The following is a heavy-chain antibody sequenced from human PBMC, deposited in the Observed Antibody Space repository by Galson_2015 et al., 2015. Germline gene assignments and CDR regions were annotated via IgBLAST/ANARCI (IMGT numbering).Heavy chain of an antibody. CDR3: ARASLGYCGGGTGKRYFDI. V-gene: IGHV4-61*08. CDR1: GGSVSSGDYY. D-gene: IGHD2-15*01. CDR2: ISYRGNT. Sequence: LSLTCTVSGGSVSSGDYYWSWIRQPPGRGLEWIGYISYRGNTNYNPSLKSRVTISVDTSKNQFSLKLSSVTAADTAVYSCARASLGYCGGGTGKRYFDIWGQGTMVTVSS. J-gene: IGHJ3*02.